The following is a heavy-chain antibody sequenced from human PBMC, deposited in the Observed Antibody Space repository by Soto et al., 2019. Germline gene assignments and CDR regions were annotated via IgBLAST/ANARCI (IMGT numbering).Heavy chain of an antibody. Sequence: SQTLSLTFVISGDSVSSSSFAWNCVSQSPSRGLEWLGRTYYRSRWYSDFAVSVRGRVVINADTSKNQFSLQLNSVTPEDTAVYFCARSEEDSDYYYYGLDAWGQGTTVTVSS. V-gene: IGHV6-1*01. J-gene: IGHJ6*02. CDR1: GDSVSSSSFA. CDR3: ARSEEDSDYYYYGLDA. CDR2: TYYRSRWYS. D-gene: IGHD2-15*01.